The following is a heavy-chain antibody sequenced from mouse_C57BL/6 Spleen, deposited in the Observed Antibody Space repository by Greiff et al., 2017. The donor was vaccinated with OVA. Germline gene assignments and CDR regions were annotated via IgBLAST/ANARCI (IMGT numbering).Heavy chain of an antibody. CDR3: TRRIFYYFDY. Sequence: QVQLKESGAELVRPGASVTLSCKASGYTFTDYEMHWVKQTPVHGLEWIGAIDPETGGTAYNQKFKGKAILTADKSSSTAYMELRSLTSEDSAVYYCTRRIFYYFDYWGQGTTLTVSS. CDR1: GYTFTDYE. CDR2: IDPETGGT. J-gene: IGHJ2*01. V-gene: IGHV1-15*01.